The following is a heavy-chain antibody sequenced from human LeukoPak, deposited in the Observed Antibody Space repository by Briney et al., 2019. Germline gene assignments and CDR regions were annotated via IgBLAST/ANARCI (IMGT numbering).Heavy chain of an antibody. CDR2: IIPILGIA. CDR3: ARFGGGEQHFDY. D-gene: IGHD3-16*01. J-gene: IGHJ4*02. Sequence: SVKVSCKASGGTFSSYAISWVRQAPGQGLEWMGRIIPILGIANYAQKFQGRVTITADKSTSTAYMELSSLRSEDTAVYYCARFGGGEQHFDYWGQGTLVTVSS. V-gene: IGHV1-69*04. CDR1: GGTFSSYA.